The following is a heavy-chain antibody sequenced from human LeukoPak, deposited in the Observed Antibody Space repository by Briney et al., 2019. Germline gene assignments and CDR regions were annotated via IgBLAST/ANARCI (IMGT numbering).Heavy chain of an antibody. J-gene: IGHJ4*02. CDR2: IIPIFGIA. V-gene: IGHV1-69*04. D-gene: IGHD3-22*01. CDR1: GGTFSSYA. Sequence: SVKVSCKASGGTFSSYAINWVRQAPGQALEWMGRIIPIFGIANYAQKFQLRVTITADKSTSTAYMELSSLRSEDTAVYYCASTDSSGLRTNDYWGQGTLVTVSS. CDR3: ASTDSSGLRTNDY.